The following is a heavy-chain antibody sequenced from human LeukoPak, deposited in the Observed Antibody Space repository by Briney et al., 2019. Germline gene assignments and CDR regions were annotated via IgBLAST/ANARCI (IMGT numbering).Heavy chain of an antibody. Sequence: SETLSLTCTVSGGSLSSYYWSWIRQPAGKGLEWIGRIYTSGSTNYNPSLQSRVTMSVDTSKNQFSLKLSSVPAADTAVYYCARSTLSRFDYWGQGTLVTVSS. CDR3: ARSTLSRFDY. D-gene: IGHD5/OR15-5a*01. J-gene: IGHJ4*02. CDR1: GGSLSSYY. CDR2: IYTSGST. V-gene: IGHV4-4*07.